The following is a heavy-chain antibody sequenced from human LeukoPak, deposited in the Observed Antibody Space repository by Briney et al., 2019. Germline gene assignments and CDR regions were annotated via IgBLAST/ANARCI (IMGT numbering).Heavy chain of an antibody. D-gene: IGHD2-2*01. Sequence: GGSLRLSCAASGFTFSSYAMSWVRQAPGKGLEWVSAISGSGGSTYYADSVKGRFTISRDNSKNTLYLQMSSLRAEDTAVYYCATCSTSLLFDYYFDYWGQGTLVTVSS. CDR2: ISGSGGST. CDR1: GFTFSSYA. V-gene: IGHV3-23*01. J-gene: IGHJ4*02. CDR3: ATCSTSLLFDYYFDY.